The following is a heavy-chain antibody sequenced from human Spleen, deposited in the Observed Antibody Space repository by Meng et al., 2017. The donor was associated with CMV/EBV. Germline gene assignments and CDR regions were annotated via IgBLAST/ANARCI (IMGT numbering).Heavy chain of an antibody. J-gene: IGHJ4*02. CDR3: ARDPGGRSWALGGYYFDY. Sequence: GGSLRLSCAASELTFSSYAMSWVRQAPGRGLAWVSAITASGGSTYYADSVKGRFTISRDNAKNSLYLHRNSLRAEDTAVYYCARDPGGRSWALGGYYFDYSGQGTLVTVSS. V-gene: IGHV3-23*01. CDR1: ELTFSSYA. CDR2: ITASGGST. D-gene: IGHD6-13*01.